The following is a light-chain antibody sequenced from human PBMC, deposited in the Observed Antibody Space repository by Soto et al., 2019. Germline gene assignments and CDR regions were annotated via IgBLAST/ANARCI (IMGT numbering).Light chain of an antibody. CDR1: QHVTTTY. CDR2: GAS. J-gene: IGKJ4*01. CDR3: QQYDSSFT. V-gene: IGKV3-20*01. Sequence: IVLTQSPATLSLSPGERATLSCTASQHVTTTYIAWYQQKFGQAPRLLIYGASTRATGTPDRFTGGGFGTDFTLTIRIVEPEDFAVYYCQQYDSSFTFGGGTTVEMK.